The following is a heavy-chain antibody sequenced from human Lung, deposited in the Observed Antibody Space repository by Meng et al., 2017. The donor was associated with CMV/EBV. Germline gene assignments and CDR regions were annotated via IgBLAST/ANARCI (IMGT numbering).Heavy chain of an antibody. Sequence: GGSLRLXCAASGFTFSSYAMHWVRQAPGKGLEWVAVISYDGSNKYYADSVKGRFTISRDNSKNTLYLQMNSLRAEDTAVYYCARGEHRIAVAGRAFDIWGQGTMVTVSS. J-gene: IGHJ3*02. CDR2: ISYDGSNK. CDR1: GFTFSSYA. V-gene: IGHV3-30-3*01. D-gene: IGHD6-19*01. CDR3: ARGEHRIAVAGRAFDI.